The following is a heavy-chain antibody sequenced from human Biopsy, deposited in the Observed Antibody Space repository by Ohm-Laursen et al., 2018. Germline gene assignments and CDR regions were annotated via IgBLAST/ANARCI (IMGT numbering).Heavy chain of an antibody. Sequence: TLSLTCTVSGDSINSSYWSWIRQPPGKGLEWIGFISNSGNTNYNPSLKSRVTISVDTSKNQISLKLGSVTVADTAVFYCARRGSGGRSFDYWGQGTRVTVSS. J-gene: IGHJ4*02. CDR3: ARRGSGGRSFDY. CDR1: GDSINSSY. V-gene: IGHV4-59*08. D-gene: IGHD2-15*01. CDR2: ISNSGNT.